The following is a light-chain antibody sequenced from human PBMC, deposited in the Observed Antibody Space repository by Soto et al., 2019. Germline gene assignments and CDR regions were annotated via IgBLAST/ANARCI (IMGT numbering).Light chain of an antibody. J-gene: IGLJ1*01. Sequence: QSVLTQPPSGYGSPGQSVTISCTGTSSDVGGYNYVSWYQQHPGKAPRLMIYDVSKRPSGVPDRFSGSKSGNTASLTVSGLQAEDEADYYCSSYAGTNIHYVFGTGTKVTV. CDR3: SSYAGTNIHYV. CDR1: SSDVGGYNY. V-gene: IGLV2-8*01. CDR2: DVS.